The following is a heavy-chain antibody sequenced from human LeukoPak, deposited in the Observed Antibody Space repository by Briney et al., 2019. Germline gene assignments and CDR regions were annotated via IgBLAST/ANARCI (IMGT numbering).Heavy chain of an antibody. J-gene: IGHJ4*02. D-gene: IGHD3-22*01. CDR2: ISSSSSYI. V-gene: IGHV3-21*01. CDR3: ARDSSGYYLFDY. Sequence: GGSLRLSCAASGFTFSSYSMNWVRQAPGKGLEWVSSISSSSSYIYYADSVKGRFTISRDNAKNSLYLQMNSLRAKDTAVYYCARDSSGYYLFDYWGQGTLVTVSS. CDR1: GFTFSSYS.